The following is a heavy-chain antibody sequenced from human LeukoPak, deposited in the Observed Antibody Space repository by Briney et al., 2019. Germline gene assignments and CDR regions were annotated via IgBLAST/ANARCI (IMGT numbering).Heavy chain of an antibody. J-gene: IGHJ4*02. D-gene: IGHD1-14*01. V-gene: IGHV1-8*01. CDR3: ARGGTYLPFGY. CDR2: MNANSVDT. Sequence: GASVKVSCKAFGYIFTSYDINWVRQATGQGLEWMGWMNANSVDTGYAQKFQGRVTMTRNTSISTAYMELSSLRSEDTAIYYCARGGTYLPFGYWGQGTLVIVSS. CDR1: GYIFTSYD.